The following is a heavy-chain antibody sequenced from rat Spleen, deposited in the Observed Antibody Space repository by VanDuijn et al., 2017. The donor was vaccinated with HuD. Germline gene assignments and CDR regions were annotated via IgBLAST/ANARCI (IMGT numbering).Heavy chain of an antibody. Sequence: EVQLVESGGGLVQPGRSLKLSCAASGFTFSDCYMAWVRQAPRKGLEWVASISYEGSSTYYGDSVKGRFTISRDNAKGTLYLQVNSLRSEDTATYYCARPDSAIYVMDAWGRGASVTVSS. J-gene: IGHJ4*01. CDR2: ISYEGSST. D-gene: IGHD4-3*01. CDR3: ARPDSAIYVMDA. V-gene: IGHV5-22*01. CDR1: GFTFSDCY.